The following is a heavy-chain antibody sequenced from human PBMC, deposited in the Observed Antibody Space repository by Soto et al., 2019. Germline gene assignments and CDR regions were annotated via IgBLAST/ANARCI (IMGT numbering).Heavy chain of an antibody. CDR1: GGSISSGGYY. Sequence: SETLSLTCTVSGGSISSGGYYWSWIRQHPGKGLEWIGYIYYSGSTYYNPSLKSRVTISVDTSKNQFSLKLGSVTAADTAVYYCARFPRSINSSPYYYYGMDVWGQGTTVTVSS. J-gene: IGHJ6*02. CDR2: IYYSGST. CDR3: ARFPRSINSSPYYYYGMDV. V-gene: IGHV4-31*03. D-gene: IGHD6-13*01.